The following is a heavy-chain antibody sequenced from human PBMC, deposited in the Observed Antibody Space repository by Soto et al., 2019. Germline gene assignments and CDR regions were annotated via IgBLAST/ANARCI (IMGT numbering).Heavy chain of an antibody. D-gene: IGHD6-19*01. V-gene: IGHV4-31*03. CDR1: GVSISSGADY. CDR2: IYSSGSS. CDR3: ARFAYRSGRNFDY. J-gene: IGHJ4*02. Sequence: TLSLTCSVSGVSISSGADYWSWIRQRPGKGLEWIGSIYSSGSSSYNPALKSRLTISLDTSKNQFPLKLTSVTAADTAVYYCARFAYRSGRNFDYWGRGTLVTVSS.